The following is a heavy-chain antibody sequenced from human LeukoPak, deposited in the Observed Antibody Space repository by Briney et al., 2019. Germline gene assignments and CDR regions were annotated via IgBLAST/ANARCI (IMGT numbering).Heavy chain of an antibody. V-gene: IGHV3-48*03. Sequence: PGGSLRLSCAASGFTFSSYEMNWVRQAPGKGLEWVSYISSSGSTIYYADSVKGRFTISRDNAKNSLYLQMNSLRAEDTAVYYCARVDHWNFRAAFDYWGQGTLVTVSS. CDR3: ARVDHWNFRAAFDY. CDR2: ISSSGSTI. J-gene: IGHJ4*02. CDR1: GFTFSSYE. D-gene: IGHD1-7*01.